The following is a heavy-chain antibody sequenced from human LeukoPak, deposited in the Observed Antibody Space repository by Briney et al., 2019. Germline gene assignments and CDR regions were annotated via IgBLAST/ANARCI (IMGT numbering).Heavy chain of an antibody. D-gene: IGHD3-10*01. J-gene: IGHJ4*02. CDR2: ISYDGSNK. Sequence: GRSLRLSCAASGFTFSSYGMHWVRQAPGKGLEWVAVISYDGSNKYYADSVKGRFTISRDNSKNTLYLQMNSLRAEDTAVYYCARDITMVRGVIMSRNNWGQGTLVTVSS. V-gene: IGHV3-30*03. CDR1: GFTFSSYG. CDR3: ARDITMVRGVIMSRNN.